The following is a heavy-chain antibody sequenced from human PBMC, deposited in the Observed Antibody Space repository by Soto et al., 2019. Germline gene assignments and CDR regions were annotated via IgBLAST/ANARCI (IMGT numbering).Heavy chain of an antibody. CDR3: ATYYYGSGSYERNDAFDI. J-gene: IGHJ3*02. CDR2: IIPILGIA. Sequence: QVQLVQSGAEVKKPGSSVKVSCKASGGTFSSYTISWVRQAPGQGLEWMGRIIPILGIANYAQKFQGRVTITADKSTSTAYMELRSLRSEDTAVSYCATYYYGSGSYERNDAFDIWGQGTMVTVSS. D-gene: IGHD3-10*01. CDR1: GGTFSSYT. V-gene: IGHV1-69*02.